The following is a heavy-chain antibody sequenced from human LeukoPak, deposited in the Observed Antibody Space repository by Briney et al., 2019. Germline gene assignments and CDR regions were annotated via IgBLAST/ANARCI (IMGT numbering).Heavy chain of an antibody. Sequence: GGSLRLSCAASGFTFSSYGMNWVRQAPGKGLEWVSSISSSSSYIYYADSVKGRFTISRDNAKNSLYLQMNSLRAEDTAVYYCARAPTWIQLWFDYWGQGTLVTVSS. V-gene: IGHV3-21*01. D-gene: IGHD5-18*01. CDR2: ISSSSSYI. CDR1: GFTFSSYG. CDR3: ARAPTWIQLWFDY. J-gene: IGHJ4*02.